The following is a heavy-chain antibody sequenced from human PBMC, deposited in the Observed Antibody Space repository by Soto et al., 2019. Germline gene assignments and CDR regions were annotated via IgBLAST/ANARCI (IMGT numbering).Heavy chain of an antibody. CDR1: GYTFINYY. Sequence: ASVKVSCKAAGYTFINYYIHLVRQAPGQGLEWMGVINPNGGSTVYAQKFQGRVTLTRDTSTSTVYVELSSLRSDDTAVYFCVRATAARQRDYSYHYYLHIWGKGTTVTAP. CDR2: INPNGGST. V-gene: IGHV1-46*03. J-gene: IGHJ6*03. D-gene: IGHD6-6*01. CDR3: VRATAARQRDYSYHYYLHI.